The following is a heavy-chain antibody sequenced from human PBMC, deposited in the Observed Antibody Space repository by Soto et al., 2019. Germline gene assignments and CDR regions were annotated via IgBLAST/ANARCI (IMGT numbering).Heavy chain of an antibody. CDR2: IRSKANSYAT. D-gene: IGHD2-8*01. CDR1: GFTFSGSA. V-gene: IGHV3-73*01. Sequence: GGSLRLSCAASGFTFSGSAMHWVRQASGKGLEWVGRIRSKANSYATAYAASVKGRFTISRDDSKNTAYLQMNSLKTEDTAVYYCTTSRAYAIAKIDYWGQGTLVTVSS. J-gene: IGHJ4*02. CDR3: TTSRAYAIAKIDY.